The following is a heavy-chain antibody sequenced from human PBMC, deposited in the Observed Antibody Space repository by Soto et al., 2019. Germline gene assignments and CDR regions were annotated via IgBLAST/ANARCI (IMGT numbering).Heavy chain of an antibody. D-gene: IGHD2-15*01. V-gene: IGHV1-18*01. Sequence: ASVKVSCKSSGYRFETYAMNWVRQAPGQGLEWMGWTSSYNIDTFYADKFQDRVSMPTDTYTGTAYMELGSLSSDDTAVYYWARGHVVIIGATDVCGPATAVTV. J-gene: IGHJ6*02. CDR3: ARGHVVIIGATDV. CDR1: GYRFETYA. CDR2: TSSYNIDT.